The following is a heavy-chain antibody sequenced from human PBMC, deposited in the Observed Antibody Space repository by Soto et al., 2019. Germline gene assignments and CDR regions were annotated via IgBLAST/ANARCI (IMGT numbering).Heavy chain of an antibody. Sequence: ASVKVSCKASGDTFTSNGISWVRQAPGQGLEWLAWISIYNGNTQYAQKVQGRVAMTTDTSTNTAYMELRSLRSDDTAVYYCARAPGSSSRPLVFDYWGQGTLVTVSS. V-gene: IGHV1-18*04. CDR1: GDTFTSNG. J-gene: IGHJ4*02. D-gene: IGHD6-6*01. CDR3: ARAPGSSSRPLVFDY. CDR2: ISIYNGNT.